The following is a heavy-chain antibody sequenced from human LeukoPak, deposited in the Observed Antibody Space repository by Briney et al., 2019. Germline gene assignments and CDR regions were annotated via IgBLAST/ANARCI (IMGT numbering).Heavy chain of an antibody. CDR2: IYYSGST. Sequence: PSETLSLTCTVSGGSISSYYWSWIRQPPGKGLEWIGHIYYSGSTNYNPSLKSRVTISVDTSKNQFSLKLSSVTAADTAVYYCARGSSGWYFDYWGQGTLVTVSS. CDR3: ARGSSGWYFDY. J-gene: IGHJ4*02. V-gene: IGHV4-59*01. D-gene: IGHD6-19*01. CDR1: GGSISSYY.